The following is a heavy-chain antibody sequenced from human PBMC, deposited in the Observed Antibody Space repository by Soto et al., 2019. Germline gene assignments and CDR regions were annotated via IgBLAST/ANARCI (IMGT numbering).Heavy chain of an antibody. V-gene: IGHV4-34*01. CDR2: INHSGST. Sequence: PSETLSLTCAVYGGSFSGYYWSWIRQPPGKGLEWIGEINHSGSTNYNPSLKSRVTISVDTSKNQFSLKLSSVTAADTAVYYCARGGDGSSWYDGMDVWGQGTTVTVSS. CDR3: ARGGDGSSWYDGMDV. D-gene: IGHD6-13*01. J-gene: IGHJ6*02. CDR1: GGSFSGYY.